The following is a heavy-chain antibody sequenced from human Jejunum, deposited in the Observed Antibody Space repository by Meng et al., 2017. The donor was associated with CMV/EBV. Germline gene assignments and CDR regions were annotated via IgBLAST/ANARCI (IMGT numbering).Heavy chain of an antibody. Sequence: WMSWVRQAPGKGLEWVGRLKSRLEGETKDYAAAVKGRFTMSRDDSKNTLYLEMNSLRTEDTAVYYCTADSGDCSGGFCYSRFGFDYWGQGILVTVSS. V-gene: IGHV3-15*01. CDR1: W. CDR2: LKSRLEGETK. CDR3: TADSGDCSGGFCYSRFGFDY. D-gene: IGHD2-15*01. J-gene: IGHJ4*02.